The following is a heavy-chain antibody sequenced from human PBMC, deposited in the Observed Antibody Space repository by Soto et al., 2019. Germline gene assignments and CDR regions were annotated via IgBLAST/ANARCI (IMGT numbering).Heavy chain of an antibody. CDR1: GYSFSTYW. CDR2: IHPADSDF. J-gene: IGHJ2*01. D-gene: IGHD3-3*01. Sequence: GESLKISCQASGYSFSTYWIGWVRQMPGKGLEWMGTIHPADSDFKYSPSSKGQVTISADTSINTAYLQWNSLKASDTAMYYCARQYFDCWTDSYIGSSYFDVWGRGTQVTVSS. V-gene: IGHV5-51*01. CDR3: ARQYFDCWTDSYIGSSYFDV.